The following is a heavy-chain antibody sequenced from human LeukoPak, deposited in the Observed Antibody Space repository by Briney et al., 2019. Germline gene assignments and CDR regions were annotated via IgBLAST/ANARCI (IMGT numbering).Heavy chain of an antibody. CDR2: ISSSGGST. Sequence: PGGSLRLSCAASGFTFSSYAMSWVRQAPGKGLEWVSAISSSGGSTYYADSVKGRFTISRDNSKNTLYLQMNSLRAEDTAVYYCARDHRGVRDYFDYWGQGTLVTVSS. J-gene: IGHJ4*02. V-gene: IGHV3-23*01. CDR1: GFTFSSYA. CDR3: ARDHRGVRDYFDY. D-gene: IGHD3-10*01.